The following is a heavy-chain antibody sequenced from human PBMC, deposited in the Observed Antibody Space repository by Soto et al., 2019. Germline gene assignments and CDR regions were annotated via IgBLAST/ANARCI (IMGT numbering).Heavy chain of an antibody. Sequence: TLSLTCAVSGGSTSSGGYSWVWIRQPPGKGLEWIGYIYHSGSTYYNPSLKSRVTISVDRSKNQFSLKLSSVTAADTAVYYCARDSSGYYIFDYWGQGTLVTVSS. CDR2: IYHSGST. CDR1: GGSTSSGGYS. V-gene: IGHV4-30-2*01. D-gene: IGHD3-22*01. CDR3: ARDSSGYYIFDY. J-gene: IGHJ4*02.